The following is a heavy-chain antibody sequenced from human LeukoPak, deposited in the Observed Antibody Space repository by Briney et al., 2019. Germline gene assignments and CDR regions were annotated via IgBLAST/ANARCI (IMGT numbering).Heavy chain of an antibody. Sequence: SETLSLTCAVYGGSFSGYYWSWIRQPPGKGLEWIGEINHSGSTNYNPSLKSRVTISVGTSKNQFSLKLSSVTAADTAVYYCARGVSSGYFDYWGQGTLVTVSS. CDR3: ARGVSSGYFDY. V-gene: IGHV4-34*01. CDR1: GGSFSGYY. CDR2: INHSGST. J-gene: IGHJ4*02. D-gene: IGHD3-10*01.